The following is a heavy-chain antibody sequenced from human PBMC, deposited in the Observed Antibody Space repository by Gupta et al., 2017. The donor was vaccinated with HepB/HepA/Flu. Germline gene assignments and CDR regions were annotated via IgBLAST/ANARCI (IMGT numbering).Heavy chain of an antibody. V-gene: IGHV3-66*01. D-gene: IGHD3-3*01. CDR1: GFTVHNNY. CDR3: ARNPGASEWS. Sequence: EVRLVESGGALVQPGGSLRLSCVASGFTVHNNYMGWVRQAPGKGLDGVSFIYSDGRTYFADSVKGRFSVSRDSSKSKMFLQVNSLRAADTATYYCARNPGASEWSWGQGTLVTVSS. CDR2: IYSDGRT. J-gene: IGHJ5*02.